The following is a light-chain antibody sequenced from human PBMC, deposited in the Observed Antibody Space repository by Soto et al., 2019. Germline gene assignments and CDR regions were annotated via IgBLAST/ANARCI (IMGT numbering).Light chain of an antibody. V-gene: IGKV1-39*01. CDR1: QTISNF. J-gene: IGKJ5*01. CDR3: QQSYSTPPIT. CDR2: NAS. Sequence: DIQMTQSPSSLFASVGDRLTITCRASQTISNFLNWYQQKPGRAPKLLIYNASSLQSGVPSRFSGSGSGTDFTLTISSLQPEDFATYYCQQSYSTPPITFGQGTRLEIK.